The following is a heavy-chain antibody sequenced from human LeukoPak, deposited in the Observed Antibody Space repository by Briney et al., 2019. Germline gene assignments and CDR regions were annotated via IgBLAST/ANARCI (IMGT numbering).Heavy chain of an antibody. V-gene: IGHV1-3*01. CDR1: GYTFTSYA. J-gene: IGHJ5*02. D-gene: IGHD5-24*01. CDR3: ARGWLQPTNNWFDP. Sequence: ASVKVSCKASGYTFTSYAMHWVRQAPGQRLEWMGWINAGNGNTKYSQKFQGRVTITRDTSASTAYMELSRLRSDDTAVYYCARGWLQPTNNWFDPWGQGTLVTVSS. CDR2: INAGNGNT.